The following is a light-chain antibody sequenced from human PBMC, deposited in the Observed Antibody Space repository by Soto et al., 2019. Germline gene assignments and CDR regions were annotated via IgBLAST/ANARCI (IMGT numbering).Light chain of an antibody. Sequence: DIVMTQSPDSLAVSLGERATINCKSSQSVLYSSNNKNYLAWFQQKPRQPPKLLIYWASTRESGVPDRFSGGGSGTDFTLTISSLPAEDVAVYYCQQYYSTPLTFGGGTKVEIK. J-gene: IGKJ4*01. V-gene: IGKV4-1*01. CDR1: QSVLYSSNNKNY. CDR3: QQYYSTPLT. CDR2: WAS.